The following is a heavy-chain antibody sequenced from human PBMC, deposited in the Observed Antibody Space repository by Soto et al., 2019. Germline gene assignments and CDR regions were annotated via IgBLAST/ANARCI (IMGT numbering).Heavy chain of an antibody. CDR2: ISSSDSII. CDR3: ARDLGYYDSSGYFDY. J-gene: IGHJ4*02. CDR1: GFTFSDSY. Sequence: PVGSLRLSCAASGFTFSDSYMSWIRQAPGKGLEWVSYISSSDSIIYYSDSVKGRFIISRDNAKNSLYLQMNSLRAEDTAVYYCARDLGYYDSSGYFDYWGQGTLVTVS. D-gene: IGHD3-22*01. V-gene: IGHV3-11*01.